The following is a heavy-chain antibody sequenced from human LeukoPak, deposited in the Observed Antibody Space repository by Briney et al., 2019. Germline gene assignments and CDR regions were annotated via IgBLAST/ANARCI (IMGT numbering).Heavy chain of an antibody. J-gene: IGHJ4*02. Sequence: VSGPTLVKPTQTLTLTCTFSGFSLSTSGVGVGWIRLPPGKALEWLALIYWDDDKRYSPFLKSRLTITKDTSKNQVVLTMTNMDPVDAATYYCVHVRWEVQYYYFDYWGQGTLVTVSS. CDR1: GFSLSTSGVG. CDR3: VHVRWEVQYYYFDY. V-gene: IGHV2-5*02. D-gene: IGHD1-26*01. CDR2: IYWDDDK.